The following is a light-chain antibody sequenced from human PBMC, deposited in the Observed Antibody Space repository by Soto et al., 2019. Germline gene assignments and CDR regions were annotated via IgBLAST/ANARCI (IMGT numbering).Light chain of an antibody. CDR2: AAS. CDR1: QDISNY. CDR3: QQRKDYPLT. J-gene: IGKJ4*01. Sequence: DIQLTQSPSFLSAPVGDRVTITCRASQDISNYLAWFQQKPGRAPKLLVYAASTLQSGVPSRFSGSGYGAEFTLTNSSLQPEDFATYYCQQRKDYPLTFGGGTKVEIK. V-gene: IGKV1-9*01.